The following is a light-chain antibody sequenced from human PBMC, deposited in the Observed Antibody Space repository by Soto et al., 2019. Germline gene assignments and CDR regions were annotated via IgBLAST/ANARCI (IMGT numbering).Light chain of an antibody. CDR1: NSNIGAGYD. Sequence: QSVLTQPPSVTGAPGQRVTISCTGSNSNIGAGYDVSWYQQFPGTAPRLLIYGNTNRPSGVPGRFSGSKSGTSASLAISGFQAEDEADYYCCSHADIYTWVFGGGTKLTVL. CDR3: CSHADIYTWV. J-gene: IGLJ3*02. V-gene: IGLV1-40*01. CDR2: GNT.